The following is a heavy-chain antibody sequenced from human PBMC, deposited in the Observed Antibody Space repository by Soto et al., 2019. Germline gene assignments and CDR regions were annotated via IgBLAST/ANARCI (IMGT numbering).Heavy chain of an antibody. D-gene: IGHD3-16*01. Sequence: QVQLVQSGAEVKKPGASVKVSCKASGYTFTNFGISWVRQAPGQGLEWMGWISAYNGNTNYAQNFQGRVTMTTDTSTRTVYRELRSLGSDVTAVYYCARGGTLIDYWGQGTLVSVSS. CDR1: GYTFTNFG. CDR2: ISAYNGNT. J-gene: IGHJ4*02. V-gene: IGHV1-18*01. CDR3: ARGGTLIDY.